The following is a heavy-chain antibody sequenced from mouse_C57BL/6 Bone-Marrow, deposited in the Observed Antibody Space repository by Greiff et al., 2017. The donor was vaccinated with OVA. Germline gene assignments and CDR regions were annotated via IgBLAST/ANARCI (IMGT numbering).Heavy chain of an antibody. V-gene: IGHV5-4*01. D-gene: IGHD1-1*02. J-gene: IGHJ3*01. CDR1: GFTFSSYA. Sequence: EVQGVESGGGLVKPGGSLKLSCAASGFTFSSYAMSWVRQTPEKRLEWVATLSDGGSYTYYPANVKGRFTISRDNAKNNLYLQMSHLKSEDTAMYYCARDKNYPAYWGQGTLVTVSA. CDR3: ARDKNYPAY. CDR2: LSDGGSYT.